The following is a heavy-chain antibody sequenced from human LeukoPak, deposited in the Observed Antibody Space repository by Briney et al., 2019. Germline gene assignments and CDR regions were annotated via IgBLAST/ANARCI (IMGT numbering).Heavy chain of an antibody. J-gene: IGHJ4*02. V-gene: IGHV1-46*01. D-gene: IGHD6-13*01. CDR2: INPSGGT. CDR3: AREGVAGTGLDF. Sequence: ASAKVSCKASGYTFSIYNMHWVRQAPGQGLEWMGIINPSGGTSYAQKLQGRITMTRDTSTSTLYVELSSLTFEDTAVYYCAREGVAGTGLDFWGQGTLVTVSS. CDR1: GYTFSIYN.